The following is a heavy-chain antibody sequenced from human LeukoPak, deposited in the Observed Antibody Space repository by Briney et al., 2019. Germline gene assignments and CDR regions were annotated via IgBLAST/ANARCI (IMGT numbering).Heavy chain of an antibody. J-gene: IGHJ4*02. V-gene: IGHV3-48*02. CDR2: ISSSSSTI. CDR1: GFTFSSYS. D-gene: IGHD3-22*01. CDR3: ARDSPYYYDSSGYYFDY. Sequence: QTGGSLRLSCAASGFTFSSYSMNWVRQAPGKGLEWVSYISSSSSTIYYADSVKGRFTISRDNAKNSLYLQMNSLRDEDTAVYYCARDSPYYYDSSGYYFDYWGQGTLVTVSS.